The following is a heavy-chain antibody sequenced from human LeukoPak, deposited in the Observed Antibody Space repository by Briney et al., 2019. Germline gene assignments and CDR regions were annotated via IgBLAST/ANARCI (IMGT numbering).Heavy chain of an antibody. J-gene: IGHJ4*02. CDR2: IWYDGSNK. D-gene: IGHD2-15*01. CDR3: ARRSYCSGGSCANYYDY. Sequence: PGGSLRLSCAASGFTFSSYGMHWVRQAPGKGLEWVAVIWYDGSNKYYADSVKGRFTISRDNSKNTLYLQMNSLRAEDTAVYYCARRSYCSGGSCANYYDYWGQGTLVTVSS. CDR1: GFTFSSYG. V-gene: IGHV3-33*01.